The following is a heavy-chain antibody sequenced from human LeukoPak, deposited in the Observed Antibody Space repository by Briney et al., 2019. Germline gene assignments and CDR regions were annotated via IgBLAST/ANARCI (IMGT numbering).Heavy chain of an antibody. D-gene: IGHD1-26*01. J-gene: IGHJ4*02. CDR3: TRVVRFRVGGTYVAFDY. CDR1: GGSFSGYY. CDR2: INHSGGT. V-gene: IGHV4-34*01. Sequence: KSSETLSLTCAVIGGSFSGYYWSWIRQPPGKGLEWIGEINHSGGTNYNPSLKSRVTISVDTSKNQFSLNLSSVTAADTAVYYCTRVVRFRVGGTYVAFDYWGQGTLVTVSS.